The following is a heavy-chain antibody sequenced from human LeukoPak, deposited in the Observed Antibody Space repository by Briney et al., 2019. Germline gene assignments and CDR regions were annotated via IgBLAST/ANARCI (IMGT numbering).Heavy chain of an antibody. CDR2: IKQDGGEK. CDR3: ARDSNPVKLDGYMLDY. D-gene: IGHD5-24*01. Sequence: PGGSLRLSCAASGFTFSSYWMSWVRQAPGEGLEWVANIKQDGGEKYYVDSVKGRFTISRDNAKNSLYLQMNSLRAEDTAVYYCARDSNPVKLDGYMLDYWGQGTLVTVSS. J-gene: IGHJ4*02. V-gene: IGHV3-7*01. CDR1: GFTFSSYW.